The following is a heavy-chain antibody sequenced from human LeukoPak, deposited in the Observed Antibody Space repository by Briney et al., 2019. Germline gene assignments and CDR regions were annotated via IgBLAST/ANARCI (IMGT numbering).Heavy chain of an antibody. CDR1: EXTFSSYA. Sequence: GRSLRLSCAASEXTFSSYAMQWVRQAPGKGLEWVSGISASGGSTYYADSVKGRFTISRENSKNTLYLQMNSLRAEDTAIYYCAKYVSAKGPPYGLDVWGQGTTVTVSS. CDR3: AKYVSAKGPPYGLDV. J-gene: IGHJ6*02. D-gene: IGHD2/OR15-2a*01. CDR2: ISASGGST. V-gene: IGHV3-23*01.